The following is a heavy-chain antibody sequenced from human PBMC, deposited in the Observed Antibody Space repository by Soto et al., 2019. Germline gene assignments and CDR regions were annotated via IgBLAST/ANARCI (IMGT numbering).Heavy chain of an antibody. CDR1: GFTFSNAW. Sequence: PGGSLRLSCAASGFTFSNAWMNWVRQAPGKGLEWVGRIKSKTDGGITDYAAPVKGRFTISRDGSKNTLYLQMNSLKTEDTAVYYCTTDLVVPAYYYYYGMDVWGQGTTVTVS. D-gene: IGHD2-2*01. J-gene: IGHJ6*02. V-gene: IGHV3-15*07. CDR3: TTDLVVPAYYYYYGMDV. CDR2: IKSKTDGGIT.